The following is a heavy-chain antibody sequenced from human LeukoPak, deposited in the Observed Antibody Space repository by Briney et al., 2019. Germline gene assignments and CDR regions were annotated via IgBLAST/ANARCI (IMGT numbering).Heavy chain of an antibody. CDR1: GGSFSGYY. J-gene: IGHJ4*02. CDR3: ARGLGELLSILQTYYFDY. CDR2: INHSGST. D-gene: IGHD3-10*01. Sequence: SETLSLTCAVYGGSFSGYYWSWIRQPPGKGLEWIGEINHSGSTNYNPSLKSRVTISVDTSKNQFSLKLSSVTAADTAVYYCARGLGELLSILQTYYFDYWGQGTLVTVSS. V-gene: IGHV4-34*01.